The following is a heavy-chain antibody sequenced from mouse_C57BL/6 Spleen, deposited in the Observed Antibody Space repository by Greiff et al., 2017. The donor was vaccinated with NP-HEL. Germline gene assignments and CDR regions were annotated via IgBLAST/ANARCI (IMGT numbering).Heavy chain of an antibody. J-gene: IGHJ4*01. CDR2: IYPGSGST. CDR1: GYTFTSYW. D-gene: IGHD1-1*01. Sequence: QVQLKESGAELVKPGASVKMSCKASGYTFTSYWITWVKQRPGQGLEWIGDIYPGSGSTNYNEKFKSKATLTVDTSSSTAYMQLSSLTSEDSAVYYCASHLRNWGQGTSVTVSS. CDR3: ASHLRN. V-gene: IGHV1-55*01.